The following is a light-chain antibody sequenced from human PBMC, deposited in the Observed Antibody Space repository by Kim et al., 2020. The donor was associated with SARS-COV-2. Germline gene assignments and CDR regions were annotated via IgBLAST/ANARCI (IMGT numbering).Light chain of an antibody. Sequence: QRVTSSCTGSSSNIGAGYDVHWYQQLPGTAPKLLIYGNINRPSGVPDRFSGSKSGTSASLAITGLQAEDEADYYCQSYDSSLSAVVFGGGTQLTVL. J-gene: IGLJ2*01. CDR1: SSNIGAGYD. CDR2: GNI. CDR3: QSYDSSLSAVV. V-gene: IGLV1-40*01.